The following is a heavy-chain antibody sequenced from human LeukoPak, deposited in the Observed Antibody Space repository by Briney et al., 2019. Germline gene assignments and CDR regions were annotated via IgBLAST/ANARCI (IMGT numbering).Heavy chain of an antibody. CDR3: ARVGPTKLNAFDI. V-gene: IGHV3-30-3*01. CDR2: ISYDGSNK. D-gene: IGHD1-1*01. J-gene: IGHJ3*02. Sequence: GGSLRLSCAASGFTFSSYAMHWVRQAPGKGLEWVAVISYDGSNKYYADSVKGRFTISRDNSKNTLYLQMNSLRAEDTAVYYCARVGPTKLNAFDIWGQGTMVTVSS. CDR1: GFTFSSYA.